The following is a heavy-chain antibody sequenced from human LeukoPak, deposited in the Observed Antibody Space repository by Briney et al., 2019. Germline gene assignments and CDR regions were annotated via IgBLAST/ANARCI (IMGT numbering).Heavy chain of an antibody. CDR3: AREKYYYGSGSYSFDS. Sequence: SETLSLTCTVSGGSISSYYWSWIRQPAGKGLEWIGRMHTSGSTNYNPSLKSRVTMSGDTSKNQFSLKLSSVTAADTAVYYCAREKYYYGSGSYSFDSWGQGTLVTVSS. J-gene: IGHJ4*02. D-gene: IGHD3-10*01. CDR2: MHTSGST. CDR1: GGSISSYY. V-gene: IGHV4-4*07.